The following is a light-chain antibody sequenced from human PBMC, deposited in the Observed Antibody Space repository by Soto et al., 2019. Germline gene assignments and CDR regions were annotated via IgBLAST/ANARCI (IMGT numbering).Light chain of an antibody. CDR2: EGS. CDR1: SSDVGGYNL. Sequence: QSALTQPASVSGSPGQSITISCTGTSSDVGGYNLVSWYQQHPGKAPKLMIYEGSKRPSGVSNRFSGSKSGNTASLTISGLQAEDEADYYCCSYAGSSTSLIFGGGTKVTVL. J-gene: IGLJ2*01. CDR3: CSYAGSSTSLI. V-gene: IGLV2-23*01.